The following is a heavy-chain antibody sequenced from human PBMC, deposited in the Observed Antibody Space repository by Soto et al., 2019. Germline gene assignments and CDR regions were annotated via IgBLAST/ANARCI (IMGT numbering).Heavy chain of an antibody. D-gene: IGHD4-17*01. V-gene: IGHV3-23*01. J-gene: IGHJ4*02. CDR1: GFTFISYA. CDR2: ISGSGGST. Sequence: PGGSMRLPCEVSGFTFISYAMSRVRQAPGKGLEWVSAISGSGGSTYYADSVKGRFTISRDNSKNTLYLQMNSLRAEDTAVYYCAKVTGYGDYEVIDYWGQGTLVTVSS. CDR3: AKVTGYGDYEVIDY.